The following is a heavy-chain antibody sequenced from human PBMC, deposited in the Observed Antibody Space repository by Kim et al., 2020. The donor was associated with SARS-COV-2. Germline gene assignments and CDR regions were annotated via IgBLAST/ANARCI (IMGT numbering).Heavy chain of an antibody. Sequence: SETLSLTCAVSGGSFSSVAYYWSWIRRPPGRGLEWIGYISYSGSKYFNPSLQSRVTMSVDTSKNQFSLDLSSVTAAHTAVYFCARDQGGRYVDYWGQGAL. CDR2: ISYSGSK. V-gene: IGHV4-30-4*01. CDR3: ARDQGGRYVDY. J-gene: IGHJ4*02. CDR1: GGSFSSVAYY. D-gene: IGHD1-1*01.